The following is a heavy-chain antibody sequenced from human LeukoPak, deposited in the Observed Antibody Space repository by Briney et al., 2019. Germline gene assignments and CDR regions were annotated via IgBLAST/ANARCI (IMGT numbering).Heavy chain of an antibody. D-gene: IGHD6-19*01. CDR2: IFPGDSDT. J-gene: IGHJ4*02. Sequence: GESLKISCQVSGYTFTDYWIGWVRHVSGKGLVWMGIIFPGDSDTKYSPFFQGHVTISVDKSISTAYLQWSSLKASDTATYYCAREDSGGWRYFDSWGQGTLVTVCS. V-gene: IGHV5-51*01. CDR3: AREDSGGWRYFDS. CDR1: GYTFTDYW.